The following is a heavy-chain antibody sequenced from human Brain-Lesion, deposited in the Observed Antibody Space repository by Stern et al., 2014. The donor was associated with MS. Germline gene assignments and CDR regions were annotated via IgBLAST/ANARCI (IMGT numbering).Heavy chain of an antibody. J-gene: IGHJ5*02. CDR3: ARALQPYYFGTNGA. V-gene: IGHV4-30-4*01. Sequence: QVQLQESGPGLVKPSQTLSLTCSVSDGSISSGDYYWSWIRPPPGKGLEWIGYIYYIGRTYYNPSLGDTNYNPALESRVTISVDASKNQFSLKLTSVTAADTAVYYCARALQPYYFGTNGAWGQGTLVTVSS. D-gene: IGHD3-10*01. CDR2: IYYIGRT. CDR1: DGSISSGDYY.